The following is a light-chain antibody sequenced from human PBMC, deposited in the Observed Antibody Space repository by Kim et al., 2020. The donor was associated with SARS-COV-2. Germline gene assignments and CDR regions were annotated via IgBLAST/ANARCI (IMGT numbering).Light chain of an antibody. V-gene: IGKV3-15*01. CDR1: HSVCSN. J-gene: IGKJ1*01. CDR2: GAS. CDR3: QQYNNWPPWT. Sequence: SPGERATLSCRAGHSVCSNFAWYQQKTGQGPRLLIYGASTRATGIPVRFSGSGSGTEFTLAISSLQSEDFAVYYCQQYNNWPPWTFGQGTKVDIK.